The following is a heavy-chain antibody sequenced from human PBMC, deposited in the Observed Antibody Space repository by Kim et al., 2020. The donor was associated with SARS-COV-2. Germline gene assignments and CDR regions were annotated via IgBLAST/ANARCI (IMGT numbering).Heavy chain of an antibody. CDR1: GFTFSNYW. CDR3: ARDGSEYAFDI. CDR2: INSDESNT. Sequence: GGSLRLSCAASGFTFSNYWMHWVRQTPGKGLVWVSHINSDESNTNYADSVKGRFTISRDNAKNTLYLQMNSLRAEDTAVYYCARDGSEYAFDIWGQGTMVTVSS. D-gene: IGHD1-1*01. V-gene: IGHV3-74*01. J-gene: IGHJ3*02.